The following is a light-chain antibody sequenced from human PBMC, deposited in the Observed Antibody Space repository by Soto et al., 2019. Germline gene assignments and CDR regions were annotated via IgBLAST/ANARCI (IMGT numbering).Light chain of an antibody. CDR1: QSISGW. V-gene: IGKV1-5*03. Sequence: DIQMTQSPSTLSASVGDRVTITCRASQSISGWLAWYQKKPGKAPKLLIYKASSLESGVPSRFSGSGSGTEFTLTISSLQPDDFATYFCQQYNNYSPTFGQGTKVEIK. CDR2: KAS. CDR3: QQYNNYSPT. J-gene: IGKJ1*01.